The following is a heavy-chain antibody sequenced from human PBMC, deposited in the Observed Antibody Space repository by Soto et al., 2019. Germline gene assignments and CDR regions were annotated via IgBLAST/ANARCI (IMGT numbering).Heavy chain of an antibody. CDR3: GRKKGPLSVGYYNDRDV. V-gene: IGHV3-21*01. CDR1: GFTFNSYS. D-gene: IGHD1-26*01. J-gene: IGHJ6*04. Sequence: GGSLRLSCAASGFTFNSYSMNWVRQAPGKGLEWVSSISSSSSYIYYADSVKGRFTISRDNAKNSLYLQMNSLRAEDTAVYYCGRKKGPLSVGYYNDRDVGGKGPPVTVS. CDR2: ISSSSSYI.